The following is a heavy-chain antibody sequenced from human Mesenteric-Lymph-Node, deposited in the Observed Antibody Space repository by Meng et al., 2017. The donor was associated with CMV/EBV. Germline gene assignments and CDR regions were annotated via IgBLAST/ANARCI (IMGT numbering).Heavy chain of an antibody. V-gene: IGHV3-7*01. J-gene: IGHJ5*02. CDR2: IKQDGSEK. CDR1: GFSFSRYW. CDR3: ARDVNNWFDP. Sequence: GESLKISCAASGFSFSRYWMSWVRQAPGKGLEWVANIKQDGSEKYYVDSVKGRFTISRDNAKNSLYLQMNSLRAEDTAVYYCARDVNNWFDPWGQGTLVTVSS.